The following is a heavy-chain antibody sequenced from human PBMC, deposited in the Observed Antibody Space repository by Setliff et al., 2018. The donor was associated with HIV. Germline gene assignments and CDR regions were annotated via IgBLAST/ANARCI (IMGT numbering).Heavy chain of an antibody. CDR2: IYYSGST. D-gene: IGHD6-19*01. J-gene: IGHJ6*03. Sequence: SETLSLTCTVSGGSISSSSYYWGWIRQPPGKGLEWIGSIYYSGSTYYNPSLKSRVTISVDTSKNQFSLKLSSVTAADTAMYYRARHHSSDPLRRWDSYYYMDVWGKGTTVTVSS. CDR1: GGSISSSSYY. CDR3: ARHHSSDPLRRWDSYYYMDV. V-gene: IGHV4-39*01.